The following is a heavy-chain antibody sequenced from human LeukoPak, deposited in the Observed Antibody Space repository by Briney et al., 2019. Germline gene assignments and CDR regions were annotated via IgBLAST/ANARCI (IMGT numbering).Heavy chain of an antibody. D-gene: IGHD3-3*01. V-gene: IGHV3-30*03. CDR2: ISYDGSNK. Sequence: GGSLRLSCAASGFIFSNYGMNWVRQAPGKGLEWVAVISYDGSNKYYADSVKGRFTISRDNSKNTLYLQMNSLRAEDTAVYYCARDPYDFWSGSDYWGQGTLVTVSS. J-gene: IGHJ4*02. CDR3: ARDPYDFWSGSDY. CDR1: GFIFSNYG.